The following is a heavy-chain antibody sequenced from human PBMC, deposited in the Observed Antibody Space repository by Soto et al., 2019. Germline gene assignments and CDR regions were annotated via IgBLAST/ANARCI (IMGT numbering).Heavy chain of an antibody. CDR3: ARDLEKGGGSAGFDY. V-gene: IGHV1-2*02. Sequence: QVQLVQSGAEVKKPGASVNVSCKASGYTFTVYYMHWVRQAPGQGLEWMGWINPKSGGTMYPQKFQGRVTMTWDTSISTAYMALTRLRSDVMAVYYCARDLEKGGGSAGFDYWGQGTLVTVSS. J-gene: IGHJ4*02. CDR2: INPKSGGT. CDR1: GYTFTVYY. D-gene: IGHD1-26*01.